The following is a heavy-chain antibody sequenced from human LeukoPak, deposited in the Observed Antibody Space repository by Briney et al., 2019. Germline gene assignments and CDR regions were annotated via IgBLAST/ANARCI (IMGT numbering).Heavy chain of an antibody. CDR1: GGSISSSSYY. Sequence: SETLSLTCTVSGGSISSSSYYWGWIRQPPGKGLEWIGSIYYSGSTYYNPSLKSRVTISVDTSKNQLSLKLSSVTAADTAVYYCARLSGYSKGGVYWGQGTLVTVSS. V-gene: IGHV4-39*01. CDR2: IYYSGST. J-gene: IGHJ4*02. D-gene: IGHD4-11*01. CDR3: ARLSGYSKGGVY.